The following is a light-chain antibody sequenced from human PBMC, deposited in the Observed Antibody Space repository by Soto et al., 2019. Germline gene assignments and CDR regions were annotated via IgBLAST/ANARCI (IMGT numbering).Light chain of an antibody. CDR2: SNN. V-gene: IGLV1-44*01. Sequence: QSVLTQPPSASGTPGQRVTISCSGSSSNIGGNTVNWYQQLPGTAPRVLIYSNNQRPSGVPDRFSGSKSGTSASLAISGLRSEDEADYYCAAWDDSLNAVVFGGGTQLTVL. J-gene: IGLJ2*01. CDR3: AAWDDSLNAVV. CDR1: SSNIGGNT.